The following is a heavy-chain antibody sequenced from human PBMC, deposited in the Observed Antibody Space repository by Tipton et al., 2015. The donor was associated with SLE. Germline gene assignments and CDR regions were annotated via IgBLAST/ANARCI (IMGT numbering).Heavy chain of an antibody. Sequence: SLRLSCAASGFTFSSYAMTWVRQAPGKGLEWVSSIRGSGATTYYADSVKGRFTISRDNAKNSLYLQMNSLRAEDTAVYYCAKDASKGAFDIWGQGTMVTVSS. CDR3: AKDASKGAFDI. V-gene: IGHV3-23*01. CDR1: GFTFSSYA. CDR2: IRGSGATT. J-gene: IGHJ3*02.